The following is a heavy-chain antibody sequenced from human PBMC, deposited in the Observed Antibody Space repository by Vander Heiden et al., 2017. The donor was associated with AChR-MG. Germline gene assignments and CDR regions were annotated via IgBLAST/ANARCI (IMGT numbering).Heavy chain of an antibody. V-gene: IGHV3-23*01. Sequence: EVQLLESGGGLVQPGGSLRLSCASSGFPLSSDAMSWVRQPPGKGLEWLSAISGSGGSTYYADSVKGRFTISRDNSKNTLYLQMNSLRAEDTAVYYCAKDDYGDYPNWYFDLWGRGTLVTVAS. CDR3: AKDDYGDYPNWYFDL. CDR2: ISGSGGST. D-gene: IGHD4-17*01. CDR1: GFPLSSDA. J-gene: IGHJ2*01.